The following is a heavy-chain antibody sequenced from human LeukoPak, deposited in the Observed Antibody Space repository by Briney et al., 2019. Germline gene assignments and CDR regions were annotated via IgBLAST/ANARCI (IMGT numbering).Heavy chain of an antibody. CDR2: INAGNGNT. D-gene: IGHD5-18*01. CDR1: GYTFTSYA. J-gene: IGHJ3*02. Sequence: GASVKVSCKASGYTFTSYAMHWVRQAPGQRLEWMGWINAGNGNTKYSQKFQGRVTITRDTSASTAYMELSSLRSEDTAVCYCARVRALGGYSYGYNAFDIWGQGTMVTVSS. V-gene: IGHV1-3*01. CDR3: ARVRALGGYSYGYNAFDI.